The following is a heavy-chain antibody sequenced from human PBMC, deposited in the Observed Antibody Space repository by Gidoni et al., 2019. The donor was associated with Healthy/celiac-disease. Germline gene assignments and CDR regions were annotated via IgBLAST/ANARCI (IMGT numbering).Heavy chain of an antibody. J-gene: IGHJ1*01. CDR1: GFTVSSNY. CDR2: IYRVVST. D-gene: IGHD3-22*01. V-gene: IGHV3-53*02. CDR3: ARDYIDYDSSGYPEYFQH. Sequence: EVQLVETGGGLIQPGGSLRLSCAASGFTVSSNYMSCVRQAPGKGLGWVSVIYRVVSTYSADSVKGRVTISRDNSKNTLYLQMNSLRAEDTAVYYCARDYIDYDSSGYPEYFQHWGQGTLVTVSS.